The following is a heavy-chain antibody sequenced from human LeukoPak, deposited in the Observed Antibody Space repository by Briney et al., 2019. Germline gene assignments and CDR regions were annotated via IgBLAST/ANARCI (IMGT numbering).Heavy chain of an antibody. CDR2: INHSGST. CDR3: ARDYYENAFDI. Sequence: KPSETLSLTCAVYGGSFSGYYWSWIRQPPGKGLEWIGEINHSGSTNYNPSLKSRVTISVDRSKNQFSLKLSSVTAADTAVYYCARDYYENAFDIWGQGTMDTVSS. CDR1: GGSFSGYY. D-gene: IGHD3-22*01. J-gene: IGHJ3*02. V-gene: IGHV4-34*01.